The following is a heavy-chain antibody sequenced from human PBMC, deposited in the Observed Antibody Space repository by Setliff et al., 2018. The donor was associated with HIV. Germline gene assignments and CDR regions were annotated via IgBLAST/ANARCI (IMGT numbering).Heavy chain of an antibody. CDR1: GYTFTSYY. J-gene: IGHJ6*03. V-gene: IGHV1-46*01. CDR2: INPSGGST. CDR3: ARGSSTSCYGGPCRRTPRDYYYYYDMDV. D-gene: IGHD2-2*01. Sequence: ASVKVSCKASGYTFTSYYMHWVRQAPGQGLEWMGIINPSGGSTSYAQKFQGRVTMTRDTSTSTVYMELSSLRSEDTAVCYCARGSSTSCYGGPCRRTPRDYYYYYDMDVWGKGTTVTVSS.